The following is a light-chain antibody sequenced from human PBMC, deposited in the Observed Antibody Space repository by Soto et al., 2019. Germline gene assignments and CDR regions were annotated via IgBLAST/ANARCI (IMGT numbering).Light chain of an antibody. V-gene: IGKV3-15*01. CDR3: QQYNDWPLT. Sequence: EIVLTQSPGTLSLSPGERATLSCRASQSVSSTYLAWYQQKPGQAPRVLIYSAFTRATGIPARFSGTGSGTEFTLTISSLQSEDFALYYCQQYNDWPLTFGQGTKVDIK. CDR1: QSVSSTY. CDR2: SAF. J-gene: IGKJ1*01.